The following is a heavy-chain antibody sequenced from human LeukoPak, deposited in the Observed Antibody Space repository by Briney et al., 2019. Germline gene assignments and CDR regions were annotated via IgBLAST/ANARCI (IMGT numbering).Heavy chain of an antibody. CDR2: INHSGST. D-gene: IGHD3-10*01. CDR3: ARGRRKVLLWFGGEPSMCWVDP. V-gene: IGHV4-34*01. Sequence: SETLSLTCAVYGGSFSGYYWSWIRQPPGKGLEWIGEINHSGSTNYNPSLKSRVTISVDTSKNQFSLKLSSVTAADTAVYYCARGRRKVLLWFGGEPSMCWVDPWGQGTLVTVSS. CDR1: GGSFSGYY. J-gene: IGHJ5*02.